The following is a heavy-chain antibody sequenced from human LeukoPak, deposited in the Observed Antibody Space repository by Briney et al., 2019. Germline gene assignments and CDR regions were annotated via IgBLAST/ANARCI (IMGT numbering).Heavy chain of an antibody. J-gene: IGHJ4*02. CDR3: ARHGTVSSGSYFDY. CDR1: GVSVTSYY. V-gene: IGHV4-59*08. Sequence: TSETLSLTCSVSGVSVTSYYWSWIRQPPGKGLEWIGHIHYSGSNNYNPSLKSRVTMFVDRSKNQISLRLSSVTAADTAVYYCARHGTVSSGSYFDYWGQGTQVTLS. CDR2: IHYSGSN. D-gene: IGHD1-26*01.